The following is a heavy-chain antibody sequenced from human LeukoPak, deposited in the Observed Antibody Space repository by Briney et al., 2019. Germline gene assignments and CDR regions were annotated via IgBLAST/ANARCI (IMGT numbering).Heavy chain of an antibody. J-gene: IGHJ3*02. V-gene: IGHV4-59*01. CDR1: GGSISTYY. D-gene: IGHD3-16*01. Sequence: SETLSLTCTVSGGSISTYYWNWIRQPPGKGLEWIGYIYYSGSTNYNPSLKSRVTISVLTSKNQFSLKLSSVTAADTAVYYCARTRRDMITFGESNGWRAFDIWGQGTMVTVSS. CDR3: ARTRRDMITFGESNGWRAFDI. CDR2: IYYSGST.